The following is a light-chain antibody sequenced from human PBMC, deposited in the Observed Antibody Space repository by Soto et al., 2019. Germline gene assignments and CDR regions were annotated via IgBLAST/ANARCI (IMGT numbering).Light chain of an antibody. Sequence: EIVMTQSPATLSVSPGERATLSCRASQSVSSNLAWYQQKPGQAPRLLIYGASTRATGIPARFSGSGSGTDFTLTINRLEPEDFAVYYCQQFSSYPLTFGGGTKVDIK. CDR2: GAS. CDR1: QSVSSN. V-gene: IGKV3-15*01. J-gene: IGKJ4*01. CDR3: QQFSSYPLT.